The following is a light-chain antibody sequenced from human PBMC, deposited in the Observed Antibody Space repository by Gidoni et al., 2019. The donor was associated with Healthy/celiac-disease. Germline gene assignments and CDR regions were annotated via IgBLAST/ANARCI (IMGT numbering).Light chain of an antibody. CDR2: GAS. CDR3: QQYNNWPRT. V-gene: IGKV3-15*01. J-gene: IGKJ1*01. CDR1: QSVSSN. Sequence: EIVMTPSPAPLSVSPGERATLSCRASQSVSSNLAWYQQKPGQAPSLLIYGASTRSTGIQARFSGSVYGTEFTLTISSLQSEDFAVYYCQQYNNWPRTCGQGTKVEIK.